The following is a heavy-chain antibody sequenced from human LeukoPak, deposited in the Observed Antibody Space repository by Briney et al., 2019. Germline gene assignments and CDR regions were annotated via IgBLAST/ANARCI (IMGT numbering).Heavy chain of an antibody. CDR2: MSASDAGT. Sequence: PGGSLRLSCAAAGFTLRSYAMNWVRQGPGKGLEWVSTMSASDAGTYYADSVKGRFTISRDNSKNTLYLQMNSLRAEDTAVYYCAKGSAVADIYFDYWGQGTLVTVSS. J-gene: IGHJ4*02. V-gene: IGHV3-23*01. D-gene: IGHD6-19*01. CDR3: AKGSAVADIYFDY. CDR1: GFTLRSYA.